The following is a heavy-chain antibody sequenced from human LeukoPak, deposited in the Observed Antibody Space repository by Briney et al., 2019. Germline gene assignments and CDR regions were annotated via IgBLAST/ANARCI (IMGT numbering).Heavy chain of an antibody. J-gene: IGHJ1*01. CDR3: ARRPVAAEYFQH. CDR1: GFTFSSYG. Sequence: GGSLRLSCAASGFTFSSYGMHWVRQAPGKGLEWVAVIWYDGSNKYYADSVKGRFTISRDNSKNTLYLQMNSLTTEDTAMYFCARRPVAAEYFQHWGQGTLVTVSS. CDR2: IWYDGSNK. D-gene: IGHD6-25*01. V-gene: IGHV3-33*01.